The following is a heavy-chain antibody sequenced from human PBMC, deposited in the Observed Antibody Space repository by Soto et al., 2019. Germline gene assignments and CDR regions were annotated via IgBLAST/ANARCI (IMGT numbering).Heavy chain of an antibody. Sequence: QVQLVESGGGLVQPGGSLRLSCAASGFTFSDYYMSWIRQAPGKGLEWVSDISSSGSTIYYADSVKGRFTISRDNAKNSLYLQMNSLRAEDTAVYYCVVEVYADFGFDYWGQGTLVTVSS. V-gene: IGHV3-11*01. D-gene: IGHD2-8*01. J-gene: IGHJ4*02. CDR1: GFTFSDYY. CDR2: ISSSGSTI. CDR3: VVEVYADFGFDY.